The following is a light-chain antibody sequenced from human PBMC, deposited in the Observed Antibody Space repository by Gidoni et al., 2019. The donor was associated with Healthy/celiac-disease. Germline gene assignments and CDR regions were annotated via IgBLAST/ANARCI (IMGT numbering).Light chain of an antibody. Sequence: QSALTQPPSASRSPGQSVTISCTGTSSDVGGYNYVSWYQQHPGKAPKLMIYEVSKRPSGVPERFSGSKSGNTASLTVSGLQAEDEADYYCSSYAGSNNFVFGTGTKVTVL. CDR1: SSDVGGYNY. CDR3: SSYAGSNNFV. CDR2: EVS. V-gene: IGLV2-8*01. J-gene: IGLJ1*01.